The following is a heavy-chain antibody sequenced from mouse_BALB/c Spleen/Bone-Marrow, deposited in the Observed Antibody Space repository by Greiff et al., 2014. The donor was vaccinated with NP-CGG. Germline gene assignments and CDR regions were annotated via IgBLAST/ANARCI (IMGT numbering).Heavy chain of an antibody. CDR3: ARELVRGMDY. Sequence: VMLVESGAELVRPGTSVKVSCKASGYAFTNYWIEWIKQRPGQGLEWIGVINTGSGGINYNEKFKGKATLTADKSSSTAYMQLNCLTSDDSAVYFCARELVRGMDYWGQGTSVTVSS. J-gene: IGHJ4*01. CDR2: INTGSGGI. V-gene: IGHV1-54*01. D-gene: IGHD1-1*01. CDR1: GYAFTNYW.